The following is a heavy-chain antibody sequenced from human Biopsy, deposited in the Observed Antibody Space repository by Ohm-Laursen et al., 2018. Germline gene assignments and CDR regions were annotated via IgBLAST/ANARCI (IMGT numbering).Heavy chain of an antibody. Sequence: ASVKVSCNASGYTFTDSYMHWVRQAPGQGLEWMGWINPNSGGTNYAQKFQGRVTMTRDASISTAYMELNRLRSDDTAVYYCARGGLNYWYFDLWGRGTLVTVSS. V-gene: IGHV1-2*02. CDR1: GYTFTDSY. CDR2: INPNSGGT. D-gene: IGHD1-26*01. J-gene: IGHJ2*01. CDR3: ARGGLNYWYFDL.